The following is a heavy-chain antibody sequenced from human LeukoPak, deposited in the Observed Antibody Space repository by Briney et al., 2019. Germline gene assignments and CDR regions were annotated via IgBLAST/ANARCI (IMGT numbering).Heavy chain of an antibody. J-gene: IGHJ6*02. CDR1: GGTFSRYA. CDR3: ARGGQQWLSTNYYYYGMDV. D-gene: IGHD6-19*01. Sequence: ASVKVSCKASGGTFSRYAFSWVRQAPGQGLEWMGRIIPILGITNYAQKFQGRVTITADTSTSTAYMELSSLRSDDTAVYYCARGGQQWLSTNYYYYGMDVWGQGTTVTVSS. V-gene: IGHV1-69*04. CDR2: IIPILGIT.